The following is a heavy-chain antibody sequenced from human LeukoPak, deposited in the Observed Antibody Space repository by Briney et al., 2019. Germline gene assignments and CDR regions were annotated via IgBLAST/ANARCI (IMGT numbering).Heavy chain of an antibody. Sequence: GGSLRLSCAASGFIFSTYGMNWVRQAPGKGLEWVSYISGSSSTIYYADSVKGRFTISRDNAKNSLYLQMNSLRAEDTAVYYCARDGHYDILTGYFQDWGQGTLVTVSS. D-gene: IGHD3-9*01. CDR3: ARDGHYDILTGYFQD. V-gene: IGHV3-48*04. CDR2: ISGSSSTI. J-gene: IGHJ1*01. CDR1: GFIFSTYG.